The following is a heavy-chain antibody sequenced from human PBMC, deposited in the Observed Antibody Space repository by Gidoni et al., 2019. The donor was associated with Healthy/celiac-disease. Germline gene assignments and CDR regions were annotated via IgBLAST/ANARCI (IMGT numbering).Heavy chain of an antibody. Sequence: EVQLVESGGGLVQPGGSLRLSCAASGFTFSSSSMNWVRQAPGKGLEWVSYISSSSSTIYYADSVKGRFTISRDNAKNSLYLQMNSLRAEDTAVYYCARGAVYSSSWYEGEDTDYWGQGTLVTVSS. CDR1: GFTFSSSS. CDR2: ISSSSSTI. V-gene: IGHV3-48*04. CDR3: ARGAVYSSSWYEGEDTDY. D-gene: IGHD6-13*01. J-gene: IGHJ4*02.